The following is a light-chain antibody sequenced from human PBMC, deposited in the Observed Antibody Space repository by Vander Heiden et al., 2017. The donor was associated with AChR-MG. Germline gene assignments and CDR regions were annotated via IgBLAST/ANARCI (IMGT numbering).Light chain of an antibody. CDR3: CSYAGSYTVV. Sequence: QSALTQPRSVSGSPGQSVTISCTGTSRDVGGYKYVSWYQQHPGKAPKVMIYDVSKRPSGVPDRFSGSKSGNTASLTISGLQAEDEADYYCCSYAGSYTVVFGGGTRLTVL. CDR1: SRDVGGYKY. J-gene: IGLJ2*01. CDR2: DVS. V-gene: IGLV2-11*01.